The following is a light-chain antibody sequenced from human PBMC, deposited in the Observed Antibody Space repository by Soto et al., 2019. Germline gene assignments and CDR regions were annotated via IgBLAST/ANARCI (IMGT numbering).Light chain of an antibody. J-gene: IGKJ4*01. Sequence: EIVLTQSPATQSLSPGERATLSCRASQSVSSHLAWYQQKPGQAPRLLIYDASNRATGIPARFSGSGSGTDFTLTISSLEPEDFAVYYCQQRSNWPRTFGGGTKVDIK. CDR2: DAS. CDR1: QSVSSH. V-gene: IGKV3-11*01. CDR3: QQRSNWPRT.